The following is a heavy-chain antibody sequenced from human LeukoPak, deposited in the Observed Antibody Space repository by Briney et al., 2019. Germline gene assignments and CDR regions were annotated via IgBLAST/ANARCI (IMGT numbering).Heavy chain of an antibody. CDR3: ARSPGHSGYDY. Sequence: PSETLSLTCTVSGASISSSYYWSWIRQPPGKGLEWIGYIYYSGSTNYNPSLESRVTMSIDTSNNQFSLKLTSVTATDTAVYYCARSPGHSGYDYWGQVTLFTVSS. V-gene: IGHV4-59*01. D-gene: IGHD6-25*01. CDR1: GASISSSYY. CDR2: IYYSGST. J-gene: IGHJ4*02.